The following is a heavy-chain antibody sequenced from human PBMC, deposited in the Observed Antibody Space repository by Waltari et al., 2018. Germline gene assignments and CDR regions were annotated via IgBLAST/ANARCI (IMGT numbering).Heavy chain of an antibody. D-gene: IGHD6-6*01. CDR3: ARYSSSSEVSYYGMDV. CDR1: GGSISSGGYY. Sequence: QVQLQESGPGLVKPSQTLSLTCTVSGGSISSGGYYWSWIRQHPGKGLEWIGNIDQSGSTYYNPALKSRVTISVNRSKNQFSLKLSSVTAADTAVYYCARYSSSSEVSYYGMDVWGQGTTVTVSS. J-gene: IGHJ6*02. V-gene: IGHV4-31*03. CDR2: IDQSGST.